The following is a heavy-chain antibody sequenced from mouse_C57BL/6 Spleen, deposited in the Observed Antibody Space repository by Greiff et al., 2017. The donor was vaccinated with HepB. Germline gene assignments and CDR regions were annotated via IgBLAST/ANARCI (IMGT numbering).Heavy chain of an antibody. CDR2: ISSGSSTI. CDR1: GFTFSDYG. J-gene: IGHJ4*01. CDR3: ARPYDYDGYAMDY. V-gene: IGHV5-17*01. Sequence: EVKVVESGGGLVKPGGSLKLSCAASGFTFSDYGMHWVRQAPEKGLEWVAYISSGSSTIYYADTVKGRFTISRDNAKNTLCLQMTSLRSEDTAMYYCARPYDYDGYAMDYWGQGTSVTVSS. D-gene: IGHD2-4*01.